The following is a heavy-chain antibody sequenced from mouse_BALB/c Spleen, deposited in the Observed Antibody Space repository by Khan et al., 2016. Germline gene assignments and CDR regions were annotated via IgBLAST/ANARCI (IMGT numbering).Heavy chain of an antibody. D-gene: IGHD2-4*01. J-gene: IGHJ3*01. V-gene: IGHV9-2-1*01. CDR1: GYTFTDYS. CDR3: ARLITAWFAY. Sequence: QVQLQQSGPELKKPGETVKISCKASGYTFTDYSMHWVKQAPGKGLKWMGWINTETGEPTYADDFKGRFAFSLETSASTAYLQINNLKNEDTATYFCARLITAWFAYWCQGTLVTVSA. CDR2: INTETGEP.